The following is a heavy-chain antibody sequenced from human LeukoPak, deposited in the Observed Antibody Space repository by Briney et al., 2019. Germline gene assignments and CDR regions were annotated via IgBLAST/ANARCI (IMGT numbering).Heavy chain of an antibody. J-gene: IGHJ3*02. Sequence: GGSLRLSCAASGFIVSSNYMSWVRQAPGKGLEWVSVIYSGGSTYYADSVKGRFTISRDNSKNTLYLQMNSLRAEDTAVYYCARFGGSSSRNDAFDIWGQGTMVTVSS. CDR3: ARFGGSSSRNDAFDI. CDR1: GFIVSSNY. D-gene: IGHD6-6*01. V-gene: IGHV3-53*01. CDR2: IYSGGST.